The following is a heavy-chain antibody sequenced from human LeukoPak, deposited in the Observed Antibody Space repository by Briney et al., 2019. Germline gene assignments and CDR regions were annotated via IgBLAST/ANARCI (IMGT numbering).Heavy chain of an antibody. CDR1: GFTVSNYG. Sequence: GMSLTLSCAASGFTVSNYGMHWVRQAPGKGLEWVACISYDGTNKYYADSVKGRFTISRDNSKNTLFVQMSSLRVEDTAVYYCAKDNPQSTVLEHWGQGTLLTVSS. CDR3: AKDNPQSTVLEH. CDR2: ISYDGTNK. D-gene: IGHD4-17*01. V-gene: IGHV3-33*06. J-gene: IGHJ4*02.